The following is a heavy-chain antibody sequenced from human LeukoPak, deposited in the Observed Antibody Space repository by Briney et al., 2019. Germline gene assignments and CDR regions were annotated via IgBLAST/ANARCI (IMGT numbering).Heavy chain of an antibody. V-gene: IGHV1-2*02. Sequence: ASVTVSCKASGYTFTGYYLYWVRQAPGQGLEWMGWINPNSGDTIYAQKFQGRVTMTRGTSISTAYMELSRLRSDDTAVYYCTRDLLYYYGSGLDYWGQGTLVTVSS. CDR1: GYTFTGYY. J-gene: IGHJ4*02. D-gene: IGHD3-10*01. CDR3: TRDLLYYYGSGLDY. CDR2: INPNSGDT.